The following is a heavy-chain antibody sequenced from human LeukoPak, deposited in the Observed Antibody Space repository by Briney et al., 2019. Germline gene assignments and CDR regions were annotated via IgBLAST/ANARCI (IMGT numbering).Heavy chain of an antibody. CDR3: ARDLGYSGGPNY. V-gene: IGHV3-21*01. Sequence: KSGGSLRLSCAASGFSFSSFSMNWVRQAPGKGLEWVSYISGGSSFTFYVDSVKGRFTLSRDNAKKSLYLQLNSLRAEDTAVYYCARDLGYSGGPNYWGQGTLVTASS. D-gene: IGHD6-19*01. CDR2: ISGGSSFT. CDR1: GFSFSSFS. J-gene: IGHJ4*02.